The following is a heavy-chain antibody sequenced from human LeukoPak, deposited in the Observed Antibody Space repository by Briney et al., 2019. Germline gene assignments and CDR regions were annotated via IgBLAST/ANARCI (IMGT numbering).Heavy chain of an antibody. J-gene: IGHJ4*02. V-gene: IGHV3-74*01. CDR1: GFTFSSYW. D-gene: IGHD3-22*01. CDR2: INSDGSST. CDR3: ARSGYHYHYDY. Sequence: PGGSLRLSCAASGFTFSSYWMHWVRQAPGKGLVWVSRINSDGSSTSYADSVKGRFTISRDNAKNTLYLQMNSLRAEDTAVYYCARSGYHYHYDYWGQGTLVTVSS.